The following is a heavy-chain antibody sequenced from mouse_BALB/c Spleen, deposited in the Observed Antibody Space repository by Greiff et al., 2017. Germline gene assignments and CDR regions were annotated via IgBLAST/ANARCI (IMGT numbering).Heavy chain of an antibody. J-gene: IGHJ2*01. CDR1: GYTFTSYW. CDR3: ARRDGYQRIFDY. D-gene: IGHD2-3*01. Sequence: VHLVESGAELARPGASVKLSCKASGYTFTSYWMQWVKQRPGQGLEWIGAIYPGDGDTRYTQKFKGKATLTADKSSSTAYMQLSSLASEDSAVYYCARRDGYQRIFDYWGQGTTLTVSS. V-gene: IGHV1-87*01. CDR2: IYPGDGDT.